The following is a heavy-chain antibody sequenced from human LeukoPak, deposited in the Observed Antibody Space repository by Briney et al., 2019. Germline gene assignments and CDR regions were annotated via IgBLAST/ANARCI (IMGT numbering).Heavy chain of an antibody. J-gene: IGHJ4*02. D-gene: IGHD4-17*01. CDR1: GGSISSYY. CDR2: IYTSGST. Sequence: SETLSLTCTVSGGSISSYYWSWIRQPPGKGLEWIGYIYTSGSTNYNPSLKSRVTISVDTSKNQFSLKLGSVTAADTAVYYCARSYGDYVPFDYWGQGTLVTVSS. CDR3: ARSYGDYVPFDY. V-gene: IGHV4-4*09.